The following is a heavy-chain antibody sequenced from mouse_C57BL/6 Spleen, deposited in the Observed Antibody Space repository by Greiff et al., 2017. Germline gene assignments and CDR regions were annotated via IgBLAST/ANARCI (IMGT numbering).Heavy chain of an antibody. Sequence: EVQRVESGPVLVKPGASVKMSCKASGYTFTDYYMNWVKQSHGMSLEWIGVINPYNGGTSYNQKFKGKATLTVDKSSSTAYMELNSLTSEDSAVYYCARQDYGSTWFAYWCQGTLVTVSA. CDR3: ARQDYGSTWFAY. J-gene: IGHJ3*01. CDR1: GYTFTDYY. V-gene: IGHV1-19*01. D-gene: IGHD1-1*01. CDR2: INPYNGGT.